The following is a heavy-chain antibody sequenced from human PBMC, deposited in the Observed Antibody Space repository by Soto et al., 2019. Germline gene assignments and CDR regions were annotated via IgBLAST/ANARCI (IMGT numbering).Heavy chain of an antibody. D-gene: IGHD3-22*01. CDR3: ARLLLRTTYYYDSSGFNWFDP. CDR2: IYPGDSDT. Sequence: PGESLKISCKGSGYSFTSYWVGWVRQMPGKGLGWMGIIYPGDSDTRYRPSFQGQVTISADKSISTAYLQWSSLKASDTAMYYCARLLLRTTYYYDSSGFNWFDPWGQGTLVTVSS. V-gene: IGHV5-51*01. J-gene: IGHJ5*02. CDR1: GYSFTSYW.